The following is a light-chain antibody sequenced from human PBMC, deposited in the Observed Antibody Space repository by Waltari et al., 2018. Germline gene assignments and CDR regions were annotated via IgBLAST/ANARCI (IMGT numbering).Light chain of an antibody. CDR1: QGISIA. J-gene: IGKJ1*01. CDR3: QKYDSAPQT. Sequence: DIQMTQSPSSLSASLGYRVTITCRASQGISIALAWYQQKPGKAPKLLISGASTLQFGVPSRFSGSGSGTDFTLTISGLQPDDFATYYCQKYDSAPQTFGQGTKVEIK. V-gene: IGKV1-27*01. CDR2: GAS.